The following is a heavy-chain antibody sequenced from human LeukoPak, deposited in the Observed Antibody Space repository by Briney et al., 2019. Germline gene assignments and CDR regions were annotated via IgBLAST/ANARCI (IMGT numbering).Heavy chain of an antibody. V-gene: IGHV4-34*01. J-gene: IGHJ4*02. D-gene: IGHD2-2*01. CDR3: ARTPRYCGSTSCSGFYFDY. CDR1: GGSFSGYY. Sequence: PSETLSLTCAVYGGSFSGYYWSWIRQPPGKGLEWIGEINHSGSTNYNPSLKSRVTMSVDTSNNQFSLRLNSVTAADTAVYYCARTPRYCGSTSCSGFYFDYWGRGTLVTVSS. CDR2: INHSGST.